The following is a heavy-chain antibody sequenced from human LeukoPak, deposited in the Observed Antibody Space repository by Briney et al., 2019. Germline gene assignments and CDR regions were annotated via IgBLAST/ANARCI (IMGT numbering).Heavy chain of an antibody. V-gene: IGHV4-34*01. D-gene: IGHD2-15*01. CDR2: INHSGST. J-gene: IGHJ4*02. Sequence: SETLSLTCAVYGGSFSGYYWSWIRQPPGKGLEWIGEINHSGSTNYNPSLKSRVTISVDTSKNQFSLKLSSVTAADTAVYYCARVPRWVVAARGVYYFDYWGQGTLVTVSS. CDR1: GGSFSGYY. CDR3: ARVPRWVVAARGVYYFDY.